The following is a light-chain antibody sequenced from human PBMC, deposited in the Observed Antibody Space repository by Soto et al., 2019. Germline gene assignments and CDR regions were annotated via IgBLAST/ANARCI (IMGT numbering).Light chain of an antibody. CDR2: GAS. CDR3: QQYNNWLIT. J-gene: IGKJ5*01. V-gene: IGKV3-15*01. Sequence: EVVMTQSPAILSVSPGERATLSCRASQSVSSNLAWYQQKPGQAPRLLSYGASTRATGIPARFSGSGSGTEFTLTISSLQSEDFAVYYCQQYNNWLITFGQGTRLEIK. CDR1: QSVSSN.